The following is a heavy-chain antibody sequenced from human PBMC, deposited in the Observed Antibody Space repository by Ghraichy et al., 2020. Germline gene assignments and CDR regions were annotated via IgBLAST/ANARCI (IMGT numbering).Heavy chain of an antibody. CDR2: IYYSGST. Sequence: SETLSLTCTVSGGSISSGGYYWSWIRQHPGKGLEWIGYIYYSGSTYYNPSLKSRVTISVDTSKNQFSLKLSSVTAADTAVYYCARSSQNGYSYGRGYDYWGQGTLVTVSS. CDR3: ARSSQNGYSYGRGYDY. D-gene: IGHD5-18*01. J-gene: IGHJ4*02. V-gene: IGHV4-31*03. CDR1: GGSISSGGYY.